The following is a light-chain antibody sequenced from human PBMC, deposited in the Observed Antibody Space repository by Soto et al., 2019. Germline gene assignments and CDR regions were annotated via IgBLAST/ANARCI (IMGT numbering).Light chain of an antibody. CDR2: GAS. V-gene: IGKV1-12*01. Sequence: DFQMTPSPSFVSASVGDRVTITCRARQGISRWLAWYQQRPGKAPELLIYGASSLQSGAPSRLSGSGSGTDFTLTISSLQPEDFATYYCEQYNSCPLTCGQGTRLQIK. J-gene: IGKJ5*01. CDR1: QGISRW. CDR3: EQYNSCPLT.